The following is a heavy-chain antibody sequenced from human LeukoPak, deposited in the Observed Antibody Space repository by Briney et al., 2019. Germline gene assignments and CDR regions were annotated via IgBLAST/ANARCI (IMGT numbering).Heavy chain of an antibody. J-gene: IGHJ4*02. V-gene: IGHV4-38-2*02. Sequence: PSETLSLTCTVSGYSISSGYYWGWIRQPPGKGLEWIGSIYNSGSTYYNPSLKSRVTISVDTSKNQFSLKLSSVTAADTAVYYCARHSSGIHYDYVWGSYRSDYFDYWGQGTLVTVSS. CDR2: IYNSGST. D-gene: IGHD3-16*02. CDR1: GYSISSGYY. CDR3: ARHSSGIHYDYVWGSYRSDYFDY.